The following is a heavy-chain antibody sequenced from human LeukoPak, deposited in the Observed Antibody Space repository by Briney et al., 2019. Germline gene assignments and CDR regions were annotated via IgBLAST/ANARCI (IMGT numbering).Heavy chain of an antibody. Sequence: GESLKISCKGSGYSFTSYWIGWVRQMPGKGLEWMGIVYPGDSGTRYSPSFQGQVTISADKSISTAYLQWSSLKASDTAMYYCATPTHSSSWYYFDYWGQGTLVTVSS. CDR2: VYPGDSGT. CDR3: ATPTHSSSWYYFDY. J-gene: IGHJ4*02. D-gene: IGHD6-13*01. CDR1: GYSFTSYW. V-gene: IGHV5-51*01.